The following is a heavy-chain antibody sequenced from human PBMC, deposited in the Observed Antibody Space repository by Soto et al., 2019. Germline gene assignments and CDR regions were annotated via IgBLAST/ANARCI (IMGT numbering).Heavy chain of an antibody. D-gene: IGHD1-26*01. J-gene: IGHJ6*02. CDR3: ATAHRIVGATISSDYYYGMDV. CDR2: FDPEDGET. CDR1: GYTLTELS. V-gene: IGHV1-24*01. Sequence: ASVKVSCKVSGYTLTELSMHWVRQAPGKGLEWMGGFDPEDGETIYAQKFQGRVTMTEDTSTDTAYMKLSSLRSEDTAVYYCATAHRIVGATISSDYYYGMDVWGQGTTVTVSS.